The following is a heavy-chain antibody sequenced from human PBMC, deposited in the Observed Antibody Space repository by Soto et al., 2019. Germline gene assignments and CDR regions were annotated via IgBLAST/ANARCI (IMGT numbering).Heavy chain of an antibody. CDR2: IYTDDST. V-gene: IGHV3-66*01. CDR3: ARAKPPSYSSGWYGFDY. D-gene: IGHD6-19*01. Sequence: GGSLRLSCTVSGFAVNYNYMTWVRQAPGKWLEWVSVIYTDDSTYYADSVKGRFTVSRDNSKNTLYLQMSSLRAEDTAIYYCARAKPPSYSSGWYGFDYWGQGTLVTVSS. J-gene: IGHJ4*02. CDR1: GFAVNYNY.